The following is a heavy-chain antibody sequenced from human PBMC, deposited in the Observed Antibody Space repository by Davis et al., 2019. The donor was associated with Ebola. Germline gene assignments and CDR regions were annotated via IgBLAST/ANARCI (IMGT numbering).Heavy chain of an antibody. CDR3: ARARGGTEYDAFDI. J-gene: IGHJ3*02. CDR2: INPNSG. V-gene: IGHV1-2*02. CDR1: GYTFTGYY. D-gene: IGHD2-8*02. Sequence: ASVKVSCKASGYTFTGYYMHWVRQAPGQGLEWMGWINPNSGDTSISTAYMELSRLRSDDTAVYYCARARGGTEYDAFDIWGQGTMVTVSS.